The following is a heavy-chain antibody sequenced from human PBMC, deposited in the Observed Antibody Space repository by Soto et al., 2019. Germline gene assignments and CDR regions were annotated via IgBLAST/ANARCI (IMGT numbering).Heavy chain of an antibody. CDR1: GFIFSGYA. D-gene: IGHD5-12*01. V-gene: IGHV3-30-3*01. CDR2: ISYDGNTK. Sequence: QVQLVESGGGVVQPGRSLRLSCAASGFIFSGYAMHWVGQAPGKGLNWVAVISYDGNTKYYADSVKGRFTVSRDNSKNTLYVQMNNLSPEDTAMYYCAKETSAYEIDYWGQGTLVTVSS. CDR3: AKETSAYEIDY. J-gene: IGHJ4*02.